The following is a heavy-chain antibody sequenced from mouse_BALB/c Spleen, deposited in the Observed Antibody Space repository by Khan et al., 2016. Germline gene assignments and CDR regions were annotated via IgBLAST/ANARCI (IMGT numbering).Heavy chain of an antibody. D-gene: IGHD1-1*01. CDR2: IAPGSGST. CDR3: AREGTVPLMDY. CDR1: GYTFTSYW. J-gene: IGHJ4*01. V-gene: IGHV1S41*01. Sequence: DLVKPGASVKLSCKASGYTFTSYWINWIKQRRGQGLEWIGRIAPGSGSTYYNEMFKGKATLTVDTSSSTAYIHLSSLSSEDSAVYFCAREGTVPLMDYWGQGTSVTVSS.